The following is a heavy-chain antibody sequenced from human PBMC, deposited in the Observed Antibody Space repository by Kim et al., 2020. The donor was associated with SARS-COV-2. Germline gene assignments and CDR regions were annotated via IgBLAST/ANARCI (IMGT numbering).Heavy chain of an antibody. J-gene: IGHJ4*02. Sequence: GGSLRLSCAASGFSFSSYAMTWVRQAPGKGLEWLSAISSGGHSTYYADSLKGRFTISRDNSKNTLYLQMNSLRAEDTAVYYCADYGSGRQTFDYWGQGTLVTVSS. V-gene: IGHV3-23*01. CDR2: ISSGGHST. CDR1: GFSFSSYA. CDR3: ADYGSGRQTFDY. D-gene: IGHD3-10*01.